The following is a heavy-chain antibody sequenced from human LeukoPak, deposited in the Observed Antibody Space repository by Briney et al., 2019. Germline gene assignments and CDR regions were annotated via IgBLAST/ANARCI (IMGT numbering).Heavy chain of an antibody. Sequence: SETLSLTCTVSGGSISSGDYYWSWIRQPPGKGLEWVGYIYYSGSTYYNPSLKSRVTISVDTSKNQFSLKLSSVTAADTAVYYCARGGCGGDCLPYYYYYMDVWGKGTTVTVSS. CDR3: ARGGCGGDCLPYYYYYMDV. CDR1: GGSISSGDYY. CDR2: IYYSGST. V-gene: IGHV4-30-4*08. J-gene: IGHJ6*03. D-gene: IGHD2-21*01.